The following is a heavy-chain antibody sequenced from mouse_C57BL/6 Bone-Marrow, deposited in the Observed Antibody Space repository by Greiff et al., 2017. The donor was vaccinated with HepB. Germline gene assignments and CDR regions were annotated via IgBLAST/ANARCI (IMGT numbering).Heavy chain of an antibody. Sequence: EVQLQQSGPELVKPGASVKISCKASGYTFTDYYMNWVKQSHGKSLEWIGDINPNNGGTSYNQKFKGKATLTVDKSSSTAYMELRSLTSEDSAVYYCAWAIVTFDYWGQGTTLTVSS. J-gene: IGHJ2*01. CDR2: INPNNGGT. D-gene: IGHD2-5*01. CDR1: GYTFTDYY. CDR3: AWAIVTFDY. V-gene: IGHV1-26*01.